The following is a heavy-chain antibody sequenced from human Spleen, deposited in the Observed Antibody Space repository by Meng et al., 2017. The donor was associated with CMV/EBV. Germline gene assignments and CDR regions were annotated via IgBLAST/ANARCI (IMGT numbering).Heavy chain of an antibody. V-gene: IGHV3-30*12. CDR2: ISYDGTNK. CDR3: ARYSSTWYVSVDY. J-gene: IGHJ4*02. D-gene: IGHD6-13*01. Sequence: GESLKISCAASGFTFSSYGMHWVRQAPGKGLEWVAFISYDGTNKHYADSVKGRFTSSRDNAKKSLYLQMNSLRAEDTAVYYCARYSSTWYVSVDYWGQGTLVTVSS. CDR1: GFTFSSYG.